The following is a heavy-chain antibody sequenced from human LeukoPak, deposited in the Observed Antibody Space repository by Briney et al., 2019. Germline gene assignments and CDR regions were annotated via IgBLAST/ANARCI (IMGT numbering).Heavy chain of an antibody. CDR1: GGSISSSSYY. CDR3: ARDSWNYVLGDDY. CDR2: IYYSGST. Sequence: SETQSLTCTVSGGSISSSSYYWGWIRQPPGKGLEWIGSIYYSGSTYYNPSLKSRVTISVDTSKNQFSLKLSSVTAADTAVYYCARDSWNYVLGDDYWGQGTLVTVSS. J-gene: IGHJ4*02. V-gene: IGHV4-39*07. D-gene: IGHD1-7*01.